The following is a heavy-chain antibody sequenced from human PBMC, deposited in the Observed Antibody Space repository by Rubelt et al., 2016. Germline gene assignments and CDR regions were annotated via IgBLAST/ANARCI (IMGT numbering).Heavy chain of an antibody. V-gene: IGHV3-23*01. CDR3: ARSGSGWDFNY. D-gene: IGHD6-19*01. CDR2: ISGTGDDS. Sequence: GQGLEWVSSISGTGDDSYYADSVRGRLTISRDNSKSTLYLQMNSLRAEDTAVYYCARSGSGWDFNYWGQGTLVTVSS. J-gene: IGHJ4*02.